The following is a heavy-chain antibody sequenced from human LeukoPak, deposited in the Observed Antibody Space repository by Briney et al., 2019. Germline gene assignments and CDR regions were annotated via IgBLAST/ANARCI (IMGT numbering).Heavy chain of an antibody. CDR3: ARTYDSSGPLPY. J-gene: IGHJ4*02. V-gene: IGHV4-59*08. CDR2: IYYSGST. D-gene: IGHD3-22*01. CDR1: GGSISSYY. Sequence: SETLSLTCTVSGGSISSYYWSWIRQPPGKGLEWIGYIYYSGSTNYNPSLKSRVTISVDTSKNQFSLKLSSVTAADTAVYYCARTYDSSGPLPYRGQGTLVTVSS.